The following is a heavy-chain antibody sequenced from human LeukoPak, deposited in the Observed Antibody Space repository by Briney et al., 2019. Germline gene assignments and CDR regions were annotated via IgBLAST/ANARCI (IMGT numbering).Heavy chain of an antibody. CDR2: ISSSSYI. J-gene: IGHJ4*02. CDR3: ARGGVAVAHIDY. V-gene: IGHV3-21*01. Sequence: PGRPLRLSCAASGFTFSSYSMNWLRQAPGKGLEWVSSISSSSYIYYADSVKGRFNIFRDNAKNSLYLQMNSLRAEDTAVYYCARGGVAVAHIDYWGQGTLVTVSS. D-gene: IGHD6-19*01. CDR1: GFTFSSYS.